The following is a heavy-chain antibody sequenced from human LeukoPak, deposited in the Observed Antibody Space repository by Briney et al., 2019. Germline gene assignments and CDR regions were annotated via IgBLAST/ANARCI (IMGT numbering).Heavy chain of an antibody. V-gene: IGHV3-33*01. Sequence: GGSLRLSCTASGFSFSSFGMHWVRQAPGKGLEWVASLWYNGINKYYADSVKGRFTISRDNSKNTLYLQMDSLRAEDTAMFYCSRARNNYDESGYSALDHWGQGTLVTVSS. CDR1: GFSFSSFG. D-gene: IGHD3-3*01. J-gene: IGHJ4*02. CDR3: SRARNNYDESGYSALDH. CDR2: LWYNGINK.